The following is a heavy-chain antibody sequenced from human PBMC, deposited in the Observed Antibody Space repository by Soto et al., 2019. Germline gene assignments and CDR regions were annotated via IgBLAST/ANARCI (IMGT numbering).Heavy chain of an antibody. CDR1: GFSFSDYV. CDR3: ARDQGGQSGNFIFDT. V-gene: IGHV3-33*01. J-gene: IGHJ4*02. Sequence: QVQLVESGGGVVQPGRSLRLSCAASGFSFSDYVMHWVRQAPGKGLDWVAVMWYHGRDLFYADSVKGPFTISRDNSKNTLYLQMNSLRAEDTAVYYCARDQGGQSGNFIFDTWGQGTLVTVSS. D-gene: IGHD3-16*01. CDR2: MWYHGRDL.